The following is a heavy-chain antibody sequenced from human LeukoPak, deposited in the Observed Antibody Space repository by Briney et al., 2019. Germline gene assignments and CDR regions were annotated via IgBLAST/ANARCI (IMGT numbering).Heavy chain of an antibody. D-gene: IGHD3-3*01. V-gene: IGHV5-51*01. J-gene: IGHJ5*02. CDR3: ARVHYYFCSGYSYWFDP. CDR1: GYSFTSYW. CDR2: IYPGDSDT. Sequence: GESLKISCKGSGYSFTSYWIGWVRQMPGKGLEWMGIIYPGDSDTRYSPPFQGQVTISADKSISTAYLQWSSLKASDTAMYYFARVHYYFCSGYSYWFDPWGQGTLVTVSS.